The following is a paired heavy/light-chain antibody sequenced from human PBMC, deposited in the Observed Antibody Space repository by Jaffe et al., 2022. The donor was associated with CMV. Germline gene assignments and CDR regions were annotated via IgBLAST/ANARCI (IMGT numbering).Heavy chain of an antibody. CDR3: ARSRSTIFGVVIISGQFDP. Sequence: QVQLVQSGAEVKKPGASVKVSCKASGYTFTSYGISWVRQAPGQGLEWMGWISAYNGNTNYAQKLQGRVTMTTDTSTSTAYMELRSLRSDDTAVYYCARSRSTIFGVVIISGQFDPWGQGTLVTVSS. CDR1: GYTFTSYG. CDR2: ISAYNGNT. J-gene: IGHJ5*02. V-gene: IGHV1-18*01. D-gene: IGHD3-3*01.
Light chain of an antibody. CDR3: GTWDSSLSAGRAGV. J-gene: IGLJ2*01. V-gene: IGLV1-51*01. Sequence: QSVLTQPPSVSAAPGQKVTISCSGSSSNIGNNYVSWYQQLPGTAPKLLIYDNNKRPSGIPDRFSGSKSGTSATLGITGLQTGDEADYYCGTWDSSLSAGRAGVFGGGTKLTVL. CDR1: SSNIGNNY. CDR2: DNN.